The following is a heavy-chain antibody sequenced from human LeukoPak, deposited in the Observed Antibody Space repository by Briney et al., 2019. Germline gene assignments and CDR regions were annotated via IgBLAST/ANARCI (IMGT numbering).Heavy chain of an antibody. D-gene: IGHD3-10*01. Sequence: SETLSLTCAVYGGSFSGYYWSWIRQPPGKGLEWIGEINHSGSTNYNPSLKSRVTISVDTSKNQFSLKLSSVTAADTAVYYCARGVYYYGSGSSQKLDYWGQGTLVTVSS. J-gene: IGHJ4*02. CDR1: GGSFSGYY. CDR3: ARGVYYYGSGSSQKLDY. CDR2: INHSGST. V-gene: IGHV4-34*01.